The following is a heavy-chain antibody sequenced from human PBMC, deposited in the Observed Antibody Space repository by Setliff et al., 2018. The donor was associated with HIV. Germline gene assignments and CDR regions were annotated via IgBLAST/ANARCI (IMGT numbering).Heavy chain of an antibody. Sequence: SETLSLTCAVYGGSFSGYYWSWIRQHPGKGLEWIGYIYHSGSTFYNPSLQSRAAISVDGSKYHLSLKLFSVTAADTAVYYCARSGDYYESSGYYRYWGQGALVTVSS. V-gene: IGHV4-34*01. CDR1: GGSFSGYY. J-gene: IGHJ4*02. CDR2: IYHSGST. D-gene: IGHD3-22*01. CDR3: ARSGDYYESSGYYRY.